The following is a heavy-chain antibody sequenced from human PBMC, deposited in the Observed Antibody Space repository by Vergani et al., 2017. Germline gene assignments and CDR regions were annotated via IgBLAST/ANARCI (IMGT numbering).Heavy chain of an antibody. CDR2: IRYDRSKL. CDR1: GFSFSNSD. Sequence: QVQLVESGGGVVQPGESLRLSCAASGFSFSNSDMHWVRQAPGKGLEWVAFIRYDRSKLYYAESVKGRFTISRDNIKDTLYLQMNSLRAEDTAVYYCAKGHYYDSSGSEDVWGQGTTVTVSS. D-gene: IGHD3-22*01. J-gene: IGHJ6*02. V-gene: IGHV3-30*02. CDR3: AKGHYYDSSGSEDV.